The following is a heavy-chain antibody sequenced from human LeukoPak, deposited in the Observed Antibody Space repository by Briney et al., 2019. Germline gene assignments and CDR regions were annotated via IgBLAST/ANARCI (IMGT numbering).Heavy chain of an antibody. Sequence: SETLSLTCAVYGGSFSGYYWSWIRQPPGKGLEWIGEINHSGSTNYNPSLKSRVTISVDTSKNQFSLKLSSVTAADTAVYHCARQSRRYFDWLLPNYFDYWGQGTLVTVSS. CDR3: ARQSRRYFDWLLPNYFDY. V-gene: IGHV4-34*01. CDR1: GGSFSGYY. J-gene: IGHJ4*02. D-gene: IGHD3-9*01. CDR2: INHSGST.